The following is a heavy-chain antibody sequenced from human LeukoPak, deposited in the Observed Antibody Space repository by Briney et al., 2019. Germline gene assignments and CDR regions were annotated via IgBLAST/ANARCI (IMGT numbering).Heavy chain of an antibody. CDR1: GYTFTAYY. Sequence: ASVKVSCKASGYTFTAYYLHWVRQAPGQGLEWMGWINPNSGGTYYAQKFQGRVTMTRDTSISTAYMELSRLRSDDTAVYYCAGAPGAFDIWGQGTMVTVSP. V-gene: IGHV1-2*02. J-gene: IGHJ3*02. CDR3: AGAPGAFDI. CDR2: INPNSGGT.